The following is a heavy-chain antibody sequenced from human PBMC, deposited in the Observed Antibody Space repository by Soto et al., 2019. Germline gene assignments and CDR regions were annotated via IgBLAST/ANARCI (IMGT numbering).Heavy chain of an antibody. D-gene: IGHD3-16*01. V-gene: IGHV1-69*13. Sequence: GASVKVSCKASGGTFSSYAISWVRQAPGQGLEWMGGIIPIFGTANYAQKFQGRVTITADESTSTAYMELSSLRSEDTAVYYCAWGSGSANDAFDIWGQGTMVAVSS. CDR3: AWGSGSANDAFDI. J-gene: IGHJ3*02. CDR1: GGTFSSYA. CDR2: IIPIFGTA.